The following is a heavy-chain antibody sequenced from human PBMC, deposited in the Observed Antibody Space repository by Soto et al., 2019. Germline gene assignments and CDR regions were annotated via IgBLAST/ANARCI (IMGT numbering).Heavy chain of an antibody. CDR2: INAGNGNT. J-gene: IGHJ6*02. CDR3: HIVATGYYYGMDV. D-gene: IGHD5-12*01. CDR1: GYTFSSYA. Sequence: SVKVSCKASGYTFSSYAMHWVRQAPGQRLEWMGWINAGNGNTKYSQKFRGRVTITRDTSASTAYMELSSLRSEDTAVYYCHIVATGYYYGMDVWGQGTTVTVSS. V-gene: IGHV1-3*01.